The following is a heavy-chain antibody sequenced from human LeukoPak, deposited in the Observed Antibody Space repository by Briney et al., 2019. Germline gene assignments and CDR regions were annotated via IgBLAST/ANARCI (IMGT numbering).Heavy chain of an antibody. CDR3: ARGDFGVVRPFDS. D-gene: IGHD3-3*01. J-gene: IGHJ4*02. Sequence: GGSLRLSCAASGFSFSSYAMSWVRQAPGKGLEWVSAISGSGSSTYYADSVRGRFAISGDNSKNTLYLQMDSLRAEDTAVYYCARGDFGVVRPFDSWGQGTLVTVSS. V-gene: IGHV3-23*01. CDR2: ISGSGSST. CDR1: GFSFSSYA.